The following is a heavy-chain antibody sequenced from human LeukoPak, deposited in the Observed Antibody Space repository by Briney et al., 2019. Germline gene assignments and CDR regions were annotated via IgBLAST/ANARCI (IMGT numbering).Heavy chain of an antibody. J-gene: IGHJ3*02. CDR1: GGSISSYY. CDR3: ARDTGGSYSDAFDI. Sequence: SETLSLTCTVSGGSISSYYWSWIRQPPGKGLEWIGYIYYSGSTNYNPSLKSRVTISVDTSKNQFSLKLSSVTAADTAVYYCARDTGGSYSDAFDIWGQGTMVTVSS. D-gene: IGHD1-26*01. CDR2: IYYSGST. V-gene: IGHV4-59*01.